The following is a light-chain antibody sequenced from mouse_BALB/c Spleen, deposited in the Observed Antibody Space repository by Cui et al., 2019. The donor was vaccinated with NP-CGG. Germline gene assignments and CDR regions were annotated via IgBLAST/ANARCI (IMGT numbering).Light chain of an antibody. CDR3: ALWYSNHWV. CDR2: GTN. V-gene: IGLV1*01. J-gene: IGLJ1*01. Sequence: QAVVTQDSALTTSPGETVTLTCRSSTGAVTTSNYANWVQEKPDHLFTGLMGGTNNRAPGVPARFSGSLIEDKAALTITGAQTEDEAIYFCALWYSNHWVFGGGTKLTVL. CDR1: TGAVTTSNY.